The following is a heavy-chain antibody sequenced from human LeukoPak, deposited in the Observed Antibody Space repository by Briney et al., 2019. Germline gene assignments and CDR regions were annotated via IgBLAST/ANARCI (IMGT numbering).Heavy chain of an antibody. D-gene: IGHD6-13*01. CDR3: ASKGYSSGWSPNYYYYYNMDV. CDR2: INTDGSRT. CDR1: GVTFSSYW. V-gene: IGHV3-74*01. Sequence: GGSLRLSCAASGVTFSSYWMHWVRQAPGKGLVWVSRINTDGSRTSYADSVKGRFTISRDNAKNTLYLQMNSLRDEDTALYYCASKGYSSGWSPNYYYYYNMDVWGKGTAVTVSS. J-gene: IGHJ6*03.